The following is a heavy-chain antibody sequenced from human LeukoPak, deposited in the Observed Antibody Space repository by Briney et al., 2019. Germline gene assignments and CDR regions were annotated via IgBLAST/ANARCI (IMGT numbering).Heavy chain of an antibody. CDR3: AKGSSSGRPYFFDY. V-gene: IGHV3-23*01. Sequence: PGGSLRLSCAASGFTFSSYAMGWVRQAPGKGLEWFSAISGSNDTYYADAVKGRFTISRDNSKTTLYLEMNSLRAEDTAIYYCAKGSSSGRPYFFDYWGQGSLVAVSS. CDR1: GFTFSSYA. CDR2: ISGSNDT. J-gene: IGHJ4*02. D-gene: IGHD3-10*01.